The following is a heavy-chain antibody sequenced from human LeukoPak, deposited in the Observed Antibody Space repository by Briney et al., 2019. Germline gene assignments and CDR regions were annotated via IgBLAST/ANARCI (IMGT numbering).Heavy chain of an antibody. Sequence: GSSVKVSCKASGGTFSSYAISWVRQAPGQGLEWMGRIIPILGIANYAQKFQGRVTITADKSTSTAYMELSSLRSEDTAVYYCAREVWFGELIHANAFDIWGQGTMVTVSS. CDR2: IIPILGIA. D-gene: IGHD3-10*01. CDR1: GGTFSSYA. CDR3: AREVWFGELIHANAFDI. J-gene: IGHJ3*02. V-gene: IGHV1-69*04.